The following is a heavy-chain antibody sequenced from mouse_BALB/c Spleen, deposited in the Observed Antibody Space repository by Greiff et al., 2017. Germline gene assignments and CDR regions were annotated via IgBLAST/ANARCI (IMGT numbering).Heavy chain of an antibody. J-gene: IGHJ2*01. Sequence: EVQLVESGGGLVKPGGSLKLSCAASGFTFSDYYMYWVRQTPEKRLEWVATISSGGSTYYPDSVKGRFTISRDNARNILYLQMSSLRSEDTAMYYCARVYYYGSRDFDYWGQGTTLTVSS. CDR1: GFTFSDYY. CDR3: ARVYYYGSRDFDY. D-gene: IGHD1-1*01. V-gene: IGHV5-6-5*01. CDR2: ISSGGST.